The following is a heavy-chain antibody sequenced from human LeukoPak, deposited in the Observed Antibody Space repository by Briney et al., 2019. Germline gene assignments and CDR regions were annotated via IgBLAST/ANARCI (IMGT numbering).Heavy chain of an antibody. CDR1: GGSISTFY. D-gene: IGHD3-3*01. V-gene: IGHV4-59*08. CDR3: ARHGRPYDIWSAQFYFDY. CDR2: IYYSGTT. Sequence: RPSETLSLTCTVSGGSISTFYWSWIRQRPGKGLEWIGYIYYSGTTNYNPSLKSRVTISVDMSKSQFSLNLSSVTAADTALYYCARHGRPYDIWSAQFYFDYWGQGTLVAVSS. J-gene: IGHJ4*02.